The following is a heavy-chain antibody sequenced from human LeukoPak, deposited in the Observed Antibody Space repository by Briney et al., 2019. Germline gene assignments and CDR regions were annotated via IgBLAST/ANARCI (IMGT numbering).Heavy chain of an antibody. V-gene: IGHV4-59*01. J-gene: IGHJ5*02. CDR3: ARGKFYGSGSFPMLWFDP. CDR2: IYNSGST. D-gene: IGHD3-10*01. CDR1: GGSIRTYC. Sequence: SETLSLTCTVSGGSIRTYCWSWIRQSPGKGLEWIGYIYNSGSTNYNPSLKSRVTISVDTSKNQFSLKLSSVTAADTAVYYCARGKFYGSGSFPMLWFDPWGQGTLVTVSS.